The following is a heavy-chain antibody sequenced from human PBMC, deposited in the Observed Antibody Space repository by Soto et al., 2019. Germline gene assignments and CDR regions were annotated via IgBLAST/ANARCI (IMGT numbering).Heavy chain of an antibody. CDR1: GYSFTSYW. Sequence: GESLKISCKGSGYSFTSYWISWVRQMPGKGLERMGRIDPSDSYTNYSPSFQGHVTISADKSISTAYLQWSSLKASDTAMYYCARHVPTYYYDSSGYRYWGQGTLVTVSS. CDR2: IDPSDSYT. J-gene: IGHJ4*02. D-gene: IGHD3-22*01. V-gene: IGHV5-10-1*01. CDR3: ARHVPTYYYDSSGYRY.